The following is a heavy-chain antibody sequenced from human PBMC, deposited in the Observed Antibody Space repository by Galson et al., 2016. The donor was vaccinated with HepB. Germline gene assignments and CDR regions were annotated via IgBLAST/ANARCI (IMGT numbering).Heavy chain of an antibody. D-gene: IGHD3-9*01. V-gene: IGHV4-39*01. J-gene: IGHJ4*02. CDR3: ARHNYLVVHPPLVFHPFFFDF. CDR2: IYYNGHT. CDR1: GASMRTSSYY. Sequence: SETLSLTCIVSGASMRTSSYYWGWIRQPPEKGLEWIGSIYYNGHTYYNPSLKSRLSISVDTYQNQFSLNLTSVTAADTALYFCARHNYLVVHPPLVFHPFFFDFWGPGTLVTVSS.